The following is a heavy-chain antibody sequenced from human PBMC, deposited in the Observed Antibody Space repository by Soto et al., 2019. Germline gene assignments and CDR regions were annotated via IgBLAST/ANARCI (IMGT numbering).Heavy chain of an antibody. CDR2: IIPILGIA. J-gene: IGHJ3*02. D-gene: IGHD3-10*01. CDR1: GGTFSSYT. Sequence: QVQLVQSGAEVKKPGSSVKVSCKASGGTFSSYTISWVRQAPGQGLEWMGRIIPILGIANYAQKFQGRVTIAADKSTSTAYMELSSLRSEDTAVYYCARDMVVRGVYDAFDIWGQGTMVTVSS. V-gene: IGHV1-69*08. CDR3: ARDMVVRGVYDAFDI.